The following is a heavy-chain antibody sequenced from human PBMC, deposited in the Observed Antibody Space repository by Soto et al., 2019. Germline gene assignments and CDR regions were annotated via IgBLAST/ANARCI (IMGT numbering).Heavy chain of an antibody. Sequence: ESLKVSCETSGYSFTNFWISWVRQMPGKCIEVMARIKPSDSYTNYIPSFQRHVTFSPVESINSAYLQWSSLKASDTAMYYCARHRHHDSPFMVVNTLELDYCAQGTLVTLSS. J-gene: IGHJ4*02. CDR1: GYSFTNFW. V-gene: IGHV5-10-1*01. CDR3: ARHRHHDSPFMVVNTLELDY. CDR2: IKPSDSYT. D-gene: IGHD2-15*01.